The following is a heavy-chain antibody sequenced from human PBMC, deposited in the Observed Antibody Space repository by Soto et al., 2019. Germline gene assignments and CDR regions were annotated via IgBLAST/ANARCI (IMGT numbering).Heavy chain of an antibody. D-gene: IGHD2-15*01. CDR1: GYTFTSYW. J-gene: IGHJ4*02. CDR3: ARSAGNAGYFDS. V-gene: IGHV5-51*01. Sequence: PGESLKISCKGSGYTFTSYWIGWVRQMPGEGLEWLGVIYPGDSDTRYSPSFQGQVTISADKSINTAYLQWGSLKASDSAIYYCARSAGNAGYFDSWGQGALVTVSS. CDR2: IYPGDSDT.